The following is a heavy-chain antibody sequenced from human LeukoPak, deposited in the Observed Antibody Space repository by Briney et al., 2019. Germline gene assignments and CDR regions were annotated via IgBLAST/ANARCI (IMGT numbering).Heavy chain of an antibody. CDR2: ISYDGSNK. V-gene: IGHV3-30-3*01. CDR1: GFTFGSYA. CDR3: ARGYWASNSEFYSPQLKYYFDY. D-gene: IGHD4-11*01. Sequence: GGSLRLSCAASGFTFGSYAMHWVRQAPGKGLEWVAVISYDGSNKYYADSVKGRFTISRDNSKNTLYLQMNSLRAEDTAVYYCARGYWASNSEFYSPQLKYYFDYWGQGTLVTVSS. J-gene: IGHJ4*02.